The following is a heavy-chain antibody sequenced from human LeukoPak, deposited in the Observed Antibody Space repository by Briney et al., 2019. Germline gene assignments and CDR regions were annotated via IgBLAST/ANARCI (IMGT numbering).Heavy chain of an antibody. V-gene: IGHV4-59*01. CDR3: ARGDYDSSGLLDY. CDR1: GGSISSYY. D-gene: IGHD3-22*01. Sequence: PSETLSLTCTVSGGSISSYYWSWTRQPPGKGLEWIGYIYYSGSTNYNPSLKSRVTISVDTSKNQFSLKLSSVTAADTAVYYCARGDYDSSGLLDYWGQGTLVTVSS. J-gene: IGHJ4*02. CDR2: IYYSGST.